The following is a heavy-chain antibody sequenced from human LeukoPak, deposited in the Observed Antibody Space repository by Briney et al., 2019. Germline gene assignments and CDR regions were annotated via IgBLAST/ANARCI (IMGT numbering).Heavy chain of an antibody. CDR2: IKRKTDGATT. V-gene: IGHV3-15*01. CDR1: GFTFTNAG. J-gene: IGHJ4*02. Sequence: GGSLILPCAASGFTFTNAGMSWFRQAPAKGLEWVGRIKRKTDGATTDYAAPVKGRFTISRDDSKTTLFLQMNSLKTEDTAVYYCTTDQLQGLRLLDWSYPGDSWGQGTLVTVSP. D-gene: IGHD3-3*01. CDR3: TTDQLQGLRLLDWSYPGDS.